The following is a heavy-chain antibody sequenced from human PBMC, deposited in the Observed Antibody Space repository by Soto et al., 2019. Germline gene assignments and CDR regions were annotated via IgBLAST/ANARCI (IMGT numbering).Heavy chain of an antibody. Sequence: QVHLVQSGAEVKKPGASVKVSCKCSGYTFTSYGITWVRQAPGQGLEWMGWISAHNGNTDYAQKVEGRVTVTRDTSTSTAYMELRSLRSDDTAGYYCAGGRYGDYWGQGALVTVSS. CDR2: ISAHNGNT. CDR3: AGGRYGDY. V-gene: IGHV1-18*01. J-gene: IGHJ4*02. CDR1: GYTFTSYG. D-gene: IGHD1-1*01.